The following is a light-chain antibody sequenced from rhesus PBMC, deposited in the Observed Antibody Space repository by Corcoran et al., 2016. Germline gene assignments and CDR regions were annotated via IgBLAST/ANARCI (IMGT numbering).Light chain of an antibody. Sequence: DIVMTQSPDSLAVSLGERVTINCKSSQSLLYSSNNKNFLAWYQQKPGKAPKLHISWASTRESGVPTRFSGSGSGTDCTLTISGLQAEEVAVYYCQQYYSFPYSFGPGTKVEIK. CDR1: QSLLYSSNNKNF. CDR3: QQYYSFPYS. V-gene: IGKV4-1*01. J-gene: IGKJ2*01. CDR2: WAS.